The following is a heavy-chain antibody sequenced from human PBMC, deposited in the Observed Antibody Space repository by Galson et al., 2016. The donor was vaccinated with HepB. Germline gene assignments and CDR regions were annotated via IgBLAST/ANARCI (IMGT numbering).Heavy chain of an antibody. V-gene: IGHV3-30*18. CDR1: GFTFRNYG. D-gene: IGHD6-19*01. Sequence: SLRLSCAASGFTFRNYGMHWVRQVPGKGLEWVAVISYDGINKYFADSVRGRFNISRDNPKNTLYLQMSSLRPEDTAVYYCAKDVGGARGSRGWSWGASYDYYYYGMDVWGQGTTVTVSS. CDR3: AKDVGGARGSRGWSWGASYDYYYYGMDV. J-gene: IGHJ6*02. CDR2: ISYDGINK.